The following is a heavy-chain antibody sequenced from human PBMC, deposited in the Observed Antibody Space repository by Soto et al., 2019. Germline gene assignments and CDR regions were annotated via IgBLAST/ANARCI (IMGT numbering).Heavy chain of an antibody. Sequence: GSLRLSCEASGFTFSNALINWVRQDQGKGLEWVGRTKSKTDGGTTDYAAPVKGRFTISRDDSKNTLYLQMNSLKTEDTAVYYCTTDAVPLRYYDFWSGYPRSRNGMDVWGQGTTVTVSS. CDR2: TKSKTDGGTT. CDR1: GFTFSNAL. CDR3: TTDAVPLRYYDFWSGYPRSRNGMDV. D-gene: IGHD3-3*01. J-gene: IGHJ6*02. V-gene: IGHV3-15*07.